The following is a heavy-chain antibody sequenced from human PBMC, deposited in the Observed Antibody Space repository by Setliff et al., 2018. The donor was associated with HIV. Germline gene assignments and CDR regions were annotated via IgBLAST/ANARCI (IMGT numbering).Heavy chain of an antibody. CDR1: GVSIVTGGFY. D-gene: IGHD2-15*01. V-gene: IGHV4-31*03. J-gene: IGHJ3*02. Sequence: PSENLSLTCSVSGVSIVTGGFYYNWIRHHPGTGLEWIGTVYYTGKTYYNPSLQSRLTMSADTSKNQLYLKINSVTAADTAVYFCARDLHANWHVVDIWGPGTMVTVSS. CDR2: VYYTGKT. CDR3: ARDLHANWHVVDI.